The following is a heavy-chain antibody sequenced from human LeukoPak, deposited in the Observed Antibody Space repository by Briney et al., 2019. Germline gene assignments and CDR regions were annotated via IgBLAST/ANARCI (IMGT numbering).Heavy chain of an antibody. Sequence: PGGSLRLSCAASGFTFSSYWMHWVRQAPGKGLVWVSRINSDGSSTSYADSVKGRFTISRDNAKNTLYLQMDSLRAEDTAVYYCARDGARYCSGGSCYGGMDVWGQGTTVTVSS. CDR1: GFTFSSYW. D-gene: IGHD2-15*01. J-gene: IGHJ6*02. CDR3: ARDGARYCSGGSCYGGMDV. CDR2: INSDGSST. V-gene: IGHV3-74*01.